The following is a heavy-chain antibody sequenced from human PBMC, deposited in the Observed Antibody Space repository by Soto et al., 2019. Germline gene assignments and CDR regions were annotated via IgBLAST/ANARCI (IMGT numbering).Heavy chain of an antibody. D-gene: IGHD1-26*01. CDR3: AANKGGSYYDYYYGMDV. Sequence: SVKVSCKASGFTFTSSAVQWVRQARGQRLEWIGWIVVGSGNTNYAQKFQERVTITRDMSTSTAYMELSSLRSEDTAVYYCAANKGGSYYDYYYGMDVWGQGTTVTVSS. J-gene: IGHJ6*02. CDR2: IVVGSGNT. CDR1: GFTFTSSA. V-gene: IGHV1-58*01.